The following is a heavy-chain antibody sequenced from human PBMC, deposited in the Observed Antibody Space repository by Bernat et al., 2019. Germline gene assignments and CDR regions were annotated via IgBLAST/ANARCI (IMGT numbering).Heavy chain of an antibody. CDR1: GFTVSNNY. CDR3: AREKAMRTSPAGGFDP. CDR2: IYSGGST. V-gene: IGHV3-66*01. Sequence: EVQLVESGGGLVQPGGSLRLSCAASGFTVSNNYMSWVRQAPGKGLEWVSVIYSGGSTYYADSVKGRFTISRDNSKNTLYLQMNSLRAEDTAVYYCAREKAMRTSPAGGFDPWGQGTLVSVSS. D-gene: IGHD1-14*01. J-gene: IGHJ5*02.